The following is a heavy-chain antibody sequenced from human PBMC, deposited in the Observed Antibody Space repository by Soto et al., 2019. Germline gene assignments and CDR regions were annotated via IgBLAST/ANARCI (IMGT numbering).Heavy chain of an antibody. CDR1: GFTFSNYA. CDR3: AKDRNSSGWYKVAFDI. J-gene: IGHJ3*02. V-gene: IGHV3-23*01. Sequence: GDSLILSCAASGFTFSNYAVSWVRQAPGKGLDWVSAIIGPGGTTYYADSVQGRFTISRDNSKNTLYLQMNSLRAEDTAVYNCAKDRNSSGWYKVAFDIWGQGTMVTVSS. D-gene: IGHD6-19*01. CDR2: IIGPGGTT.